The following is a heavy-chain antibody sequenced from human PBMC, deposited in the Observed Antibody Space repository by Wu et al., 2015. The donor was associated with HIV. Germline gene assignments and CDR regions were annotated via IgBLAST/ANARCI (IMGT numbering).Heavy chain of an antibody. CDR3: ARSIGPGAFDI. CDR2: THPSSGGT. CDR1: GYTFGNYY. J-gene: IGHJ3*02. D-gene: IGHD1-26*01. Sequence: QVQLVQSGAEVKKPGASVRVSCKASGYTFGNYYINWVRQATGQGLEWVGWTHPSSGGTNYAQKFQGRVTMTRDTSISTAYMELSRLRSDDTAVYYCARSIGPGAFDIWGQGTMVTVSS. V-gene: IGHV1-2*02.